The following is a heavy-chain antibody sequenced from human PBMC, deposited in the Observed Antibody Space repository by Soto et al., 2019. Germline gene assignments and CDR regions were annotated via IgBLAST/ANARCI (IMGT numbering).Heavy chain of an antibody. CDR1: RDSISSYY. Sequence: SETLSLTCTVSRDSISSYYCSWIRQPPGKGPEWIGYVYHSGITNYNPSLESRVTISVDTSKNQFSLKLSSVTAADTAVYYCARASTTVTTLDYWGQGTLVTVSS. D-gene: IGHD4-17*01. J-gene: IGHJ4*02. CDR2: VYHSGIT. CDR3: ARASTTVTTLDY. V-gene: IGHV4-59*12.